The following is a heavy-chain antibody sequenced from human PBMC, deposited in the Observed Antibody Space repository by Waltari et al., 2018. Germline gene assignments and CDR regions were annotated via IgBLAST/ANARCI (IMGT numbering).Heavy chain of an antibody. Sequence: EMLLVESGGGLVQPGGSLRLSCVVSGFTFSDYYIDWVRQAPGKGLEWVCRIKNSVQRYTTDCAASVKGRFTITRDDSQDSMYLHMNSLKTDDTAVYYGCRENWGKFDPWGQGTLVTVSS. CDR1: GFTFSDYY. V-gene: IGHV3-72*01. CDR3: CRENWGKFDP. D-gene: IGHD3-16*01. CDR2: IKNSVQRYTT. J-gene: IGHJ5*02.